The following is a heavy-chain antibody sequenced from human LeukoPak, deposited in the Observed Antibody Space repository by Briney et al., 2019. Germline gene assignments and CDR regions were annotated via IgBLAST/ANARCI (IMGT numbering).Heavy chain of an antibody. Sequence: SETLSLTCAVYGGSFSGYYWSWIRQPPGKGLEWIGEINHSGSTNYNPSLKSRVTISVDTPKNQFSLKLSSVTAADTAVYYCARAWVRGVIITRGWFDPWGQGTLVTVSS. CDR1: GGSFSGYY. V-gene: IGHV4-34*01. CDR3: ARAWVRGVIITRGWFDP. CDR2: INHSGST. D-gene: IGHD3-10*01. J-gene: IGHJ5*02.